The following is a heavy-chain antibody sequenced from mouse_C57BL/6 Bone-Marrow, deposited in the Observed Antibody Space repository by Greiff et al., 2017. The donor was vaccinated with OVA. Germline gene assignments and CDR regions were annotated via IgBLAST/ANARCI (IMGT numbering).Heavy chain of an antibody. CDR2: IYPGGGYT. D-gene: IGHD1-1*01. CDR3: ARRRVEYFDV. V-gene: IGHV1-63*01. Sequence: QVQLQQSGAELVRPGTSVKMSCKASGYTFTNYWIGWAKQRPGHGLEWIGDIYPGGGYTNYNEKFKGKATLTADKSSSTAYMQFSSLTSEDSAIYYCARRRVEYFDVWGTGTTVTVSS. J-gene: IGHJ1*03. CDR1: GYTFTNYW.